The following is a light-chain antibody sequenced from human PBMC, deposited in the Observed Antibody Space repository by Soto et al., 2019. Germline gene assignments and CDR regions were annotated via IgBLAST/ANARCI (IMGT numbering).Light chain of an antibody. Sequence: QSALTQPASMSGSPGQSITISCTGTSSDVGGYNYVSWYQQHPGKAPILLIYDVSDRPSGVSNRFSGSKSGNTASLTISGLQAEDEADYYCSSYTSSSTVLFGGGTKLTVL. CDR1: SSDVGGYNY. J-gene: IGLJ2*01. CDR3: SSYTSSSTVL. V-gene: IGLV2-14*01. CDR2: DVS.